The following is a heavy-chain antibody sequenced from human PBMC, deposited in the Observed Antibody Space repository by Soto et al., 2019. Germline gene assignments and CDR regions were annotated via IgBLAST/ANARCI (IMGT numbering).Heavy chain of an antibody. CDR3: AREWTTVTTDYYYYGMDV. D-gene: IGHD4-4*01. V-gene: IGHV3-33*01. J-gene: IGHJ6*02. CDR2: IWYDGSNK. CDR1: GFTFSSYG. Sequence: GGSLRLSCAASGFTFSSYGMHWVRQAPGKGLEWVAVIWYDGSNKYYADSVKGRFTISRDNSKNSLYLQMNSLRDEDTAFYYCAREWTTVTTDYYYYGMDVWGQGTTVTVSS.